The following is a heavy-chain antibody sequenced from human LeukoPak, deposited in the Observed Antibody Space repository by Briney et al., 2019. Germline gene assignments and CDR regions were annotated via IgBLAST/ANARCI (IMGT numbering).Heavy chain of an antibody. V-gene: IGHV1-8*01. D-gene: IGHD6-13*01. CDR3: ARDYGAAAGTFFDY. CDR1: GYTFTSYD. J-gene: IGHJ4*02. CDR2: MNPNSGNT. Sequence: ASVKVSCKASGYTFTSYDINWVRQATGQGLEWMGWMNPNSGNTGYAQKFQGRVTMTRNTSISTAYMELSSLRSDDTAVYYCARDYGAAAGTFFDYWGQGTLVTVSS.